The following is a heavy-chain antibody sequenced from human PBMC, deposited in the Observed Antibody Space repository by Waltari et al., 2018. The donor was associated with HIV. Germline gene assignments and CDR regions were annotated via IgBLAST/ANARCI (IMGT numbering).Heavy chain of an antibody. Sequence: QVQLQESGPGLVKTSETLSLICTVSGGSISSYYWSWIRQPPGKGLEWIGYIFYSGSTNYNPSRKSRVTISVDTSKNQFSLKLSSVTAADTAVYYCARDREGFDYWGQGTLVTVSS. CDR3: ARDREGFDY. J-gene: IGHJ4*02. D-gene: IGHD2-15*01. V-gene: IGHV4-59*01. CDR1: GGSISSYY. CDR2: IFYSGST.